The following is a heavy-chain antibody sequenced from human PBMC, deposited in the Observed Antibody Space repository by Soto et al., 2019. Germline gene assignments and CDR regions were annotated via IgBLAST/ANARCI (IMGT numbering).Heavy chain of an antibody. CDR1: GGSIGSGDYY. CDR2: IYYSGST. Sequence: PSETLSLTCTVSGGSIGSGDYYWSWIRQPPGKGLEWIGYIYYSGSTYYNPSLKSRVTISVDTSKSQFSLKLSSVTAADTAVYYCARCASSCSLGFWGQGTLVTVSS. J-gene: IGHJ4*02. CDR3: ARCASSCSLGF. D-gene: IGHD2-15*01. V-gene: IGHV4-30-4*01.